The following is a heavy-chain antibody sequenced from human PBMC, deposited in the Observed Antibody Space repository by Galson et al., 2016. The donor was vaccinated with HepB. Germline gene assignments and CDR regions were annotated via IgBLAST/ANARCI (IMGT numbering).Heavy chain of an antibody. V-gene: IGHV3-30*18. Sequence: SLRLSCAASGFTFSNYGMHWVRQAPGKGLEWVAVISDDGGKEYYADSVKGRFTISRDNSKNTAYVQMSSLRVEDTAVYYCMKDGYRPSWGQGTLVIVSS. CDR1: GFTFSNYG. CDR3: MKDGYRPS. J-gene: IGHJ4*02. CDR2: ISDDGGKE. D-gene: IGHD5-18*01.